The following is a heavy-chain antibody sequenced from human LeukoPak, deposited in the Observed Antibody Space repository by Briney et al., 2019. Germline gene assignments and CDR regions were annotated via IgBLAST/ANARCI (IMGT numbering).Heavy chain of an antibody. CDR1: GYSFTTYC. D-gene: IGHD6-13*01. J-gene: IGHJ5*02. V-gene: IGHV5-51*01. CDR2: IYPGNSDT. CDR3: ARTRYSSTRGHWFDP. Sequence: GESLKISCKGSGYSFTTYCIGWVRQMPGKGLEWMGIIYPGNSDTRYSPSFQGQVTISVDKSISTACLQWSSLKASDTAMYYCARTRYSSTRGHWFDPWGQGTLVTVSS.